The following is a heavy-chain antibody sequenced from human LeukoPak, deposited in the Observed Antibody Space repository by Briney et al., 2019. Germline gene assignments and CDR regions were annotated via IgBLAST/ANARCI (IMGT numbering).Heavy chain of an antibody. CDR2: LYHSGTT. CDR3: ARKDYSNTFDY. CDR1: GYSISTGYF. D-gene: IGHD4-11*01. V-gene: IGHV4-38-2*01. J-gene: IGHJ4*02. Sequence: SETLSLTCAVSGYSISTGYFWGWIRQPPGKGLEWIGSLYHSGTTYYNPSLKSRVTTSVDTSKNQFSLRLTSVTAADTAVYYCARKDYSNTFDYWGQGTLVTVSS.